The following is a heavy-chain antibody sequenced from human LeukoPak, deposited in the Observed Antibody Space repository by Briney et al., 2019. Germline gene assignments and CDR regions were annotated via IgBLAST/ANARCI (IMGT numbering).Heavy chain of an antibody. CDR2: ISGGGGNT. CDR3: AKDRDFGDPYYYHGMDV. CDR1: GFTFSRYA. J-gene: IGHJ6*02. Sequence: GGSLRLSCAASGFTFSRYAMTWVRQAPGKGLEWVSGISGGGGNTYYADSVKGRLTISRDNSKNTLYLQMNSLTAEDTAVYYCAKDRDFGDPYYYHGMDVWGQGTTVTVSS. D-gene: IGHD4-17*01. V-gene: IGHV3-23*01.